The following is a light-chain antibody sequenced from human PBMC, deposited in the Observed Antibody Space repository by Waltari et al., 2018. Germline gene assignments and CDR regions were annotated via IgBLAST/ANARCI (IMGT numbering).Light chain of an antibody. CDR2: DAS. V-gene: IGKV3-20*01. J-gene: IGKJ1*01. Sequence: EIMLTQSPGTLSLSPGERDTLSCRASQSISRFLAWYQQKPGQAPRLLIYDASTRATGIPDRFSGRGAGTDFSLIISRVETETIAVYYFQMYGSVPAKFGQGTKVEIK. CDR1: QSISRF. CDR3: QMYGSVPAK.